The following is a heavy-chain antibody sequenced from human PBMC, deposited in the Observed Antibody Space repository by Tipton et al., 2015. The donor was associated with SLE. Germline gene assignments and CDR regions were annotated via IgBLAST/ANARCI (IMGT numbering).Heavy chain of an antibody. D-gene: IGHD6-19*01. CDR3: ARRYSSGDGTLDY. Sequence: QLVQSGAEVKQPGASVNVSCKTSGYTFTSYGISWVRQAPGQGLEWLGWISAYNGNTNYAQKFQGRVTITADKSTSTAYMELSSLRSEDTAVYYCARRYSSGDGTLDYWGQGTLVTVSS. CDR1: GYTFTSYG. V-gene: IGHV1-18*01. J-gene: IGHJ4*02. CDR2: ISAYNGNT.